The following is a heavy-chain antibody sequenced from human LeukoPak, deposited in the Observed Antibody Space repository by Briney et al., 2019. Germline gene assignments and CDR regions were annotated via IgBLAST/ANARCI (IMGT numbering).Heavy chain of an antibody. CDR2: ISWNSGSI. V-gene: IGHV3-9*01. D-gene: IGHD3-22*01. Sequence: GGSLRLSCAASGFTFDDYAMHWVRQAPGKGLEWVSGISWNSGSIGYADSVKGRFTISRDNAKNSLYLQMNSLRAEDTALYYCAKDRRYDSNGYVDYWGQGTLVTVSS. J-gene: IGHJ4*02. CDR3: AKDRRYDSNGYVDY. CDR1: GFTFDDYA.